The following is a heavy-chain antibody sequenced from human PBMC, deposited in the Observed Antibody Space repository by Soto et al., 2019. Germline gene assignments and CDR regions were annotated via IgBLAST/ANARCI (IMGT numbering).Heavy chain of an antibody. CDR3: ASSSGNNYGVGTYYDFDY. Sequence: QVQLVQSGAEVKKPGSSVKVSCKTSGGTFSTYSIVWVRQAPGEGLEWMGGIIPIFGTANYAQKFQDRVTITADKSTNTAFMELSSLKAEDTAMYYCASSSGNNYGVGTYYDFDYWGQGTLVTVSS. J-gene: IGHJ4*02. CDR1: GGTFSTYS. D-gene: IGHD1-26*01. CDR2: IIPIFGTA. V-gene: IGHV1-69*06.